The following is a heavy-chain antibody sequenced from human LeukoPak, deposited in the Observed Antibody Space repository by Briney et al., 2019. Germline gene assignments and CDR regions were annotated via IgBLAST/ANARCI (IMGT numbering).Heavy chain of an antibody. CDR2: IYYSGST. CDR1: GFTFSSYA. Sequence: LSLSCAASGFTFSSYAMSWIRHPPGKGRGWIGYIYYSGSTDYNPPHKSRVSISVDTSKNQSPQKLSSVTAADTAGYYCARWKSKFDYWGQGTLVTVSS. D-gene: IGHD1-1*01. V-gene: IGHV4-30-4*08. J-gene: IGHJ4*02. CDR3: ARWKSKFDY.